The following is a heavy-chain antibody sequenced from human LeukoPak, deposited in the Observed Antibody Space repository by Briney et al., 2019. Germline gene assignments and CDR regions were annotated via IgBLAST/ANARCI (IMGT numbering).Heavy chain of an antibody. CDR1: GGSISSYY. J-gene: IGHJ6*02. CDR2: IYYSGST. CDR3: AGGGTTRYYYYGMDV. D-gene: IGHD1-1*01. Sequence: SETLSLTCTVSGGSISSYYWSWIRQPPGKGLEWIGYIYYSGSTNYNPSLKSRVTISVDTSKNQFSLKLSSVTAADTAVYYCAGGGTTRYYYYGMDVWGQGTTVTVSS. V-gene: IGHV4-59*08.